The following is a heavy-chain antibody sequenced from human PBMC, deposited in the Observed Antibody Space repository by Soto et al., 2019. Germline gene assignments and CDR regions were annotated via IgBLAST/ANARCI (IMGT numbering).Heavy chain of an antibody. Sequence: LRLSCAASGFTVSTNYMSWVRQAPGKGLEWVSLIYSGGSTYYADSVKGRFTISSDNSKNTLYLQMNSLRAEDTAVYYCARRSSGYPYYFDYWGQGTLVTVSS. CDR3: ARRSSGYPYYFDY. J-gene: IGHJ4*02. D-gene: IGHD3-22*01. V-gene: IGHV3-53*01. CDR1: GFTVSTNY. CDR2: IYSGGST.